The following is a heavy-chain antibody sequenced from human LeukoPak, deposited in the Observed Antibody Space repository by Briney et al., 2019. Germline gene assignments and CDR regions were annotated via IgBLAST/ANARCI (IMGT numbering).Heavy chain of an antibody. D-gene: IGHD6-13*01. Sequence: PSETLSLTCTVSGGSISSYYWGWIRQPPGKGLEWIGSIYYSGSTYYNPSLKSRVTISVDTSKNQFSLKLSSVTAADTAVYYCARKDGRSSSWYPFDYWGQGTLVTVSS. CDR3: ARKDGRSSSWYPFDY. CDR2: IYYSGST. J-gene: IGHJ4*02. V-gene: IGHV4-39*07. CDR1: GGSISSYY.